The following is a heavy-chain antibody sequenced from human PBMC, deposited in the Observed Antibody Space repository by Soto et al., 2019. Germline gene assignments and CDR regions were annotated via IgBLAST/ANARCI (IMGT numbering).Heavy chain of an antibody. J-gene: IGHJ4*02. CDR1: GFTFSNFA. D-gene: IGHD3-9*01. CDR3: AKGGATYGLLTHDY. CDR2: LTGSSGVT. V-gene: IGHV3-23*01. Sequence: GGSLRLSCVVSGFTFSNFAMSWVRQAPGKGLEWVSTLTGSSGVTFYADSVKGRFAISRDNSRNTLSLQMNSLTAEDTAVYYCAKGGATYGLLTHDYWGQGTRVTVSS.